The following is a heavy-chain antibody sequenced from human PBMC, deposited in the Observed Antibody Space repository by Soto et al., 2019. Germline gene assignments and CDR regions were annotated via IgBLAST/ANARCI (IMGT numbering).Heavy chain of an antibody. CDR2: IYPGDSDT. D-gene: IGHD3-9*01. CDR3: TRGRSNYDILTGYYGGYFDY. V-gene: IGHV5-51*01. CDR1: GYNFANYW. Sequence: ESLKISCMGSGYNFANYWIGWVRQMPGKGLEWMGIIYPGDSDTRYSPSFQGQVTISADKSIRTAYLLWNSLKASDTATYYCTRGRSNYDILTGYYGGYFDYCGQGSLVTLSP. J-gene: IGHJ4*02.